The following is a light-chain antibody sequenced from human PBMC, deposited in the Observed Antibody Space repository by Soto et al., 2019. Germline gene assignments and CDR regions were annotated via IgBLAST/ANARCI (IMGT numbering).Light chain of an antibody. V-gene: IGKV2-30*01. J-gene: IGKJ1*01. CDR2: RAS. Sequence: DVVLTQSPLSLPVTLGQSASISCRSSQSLVYSDGIAYLSWFQQRPGQSPRRLIYRASNRDSGVPDRFTCSGSGTDFTLHINRVESEDVGIYYCMQGTIWPPTFGRGTRVDIK. CDR3: MQGTIWPPT. CDR1: QSLVYSDGIAY.